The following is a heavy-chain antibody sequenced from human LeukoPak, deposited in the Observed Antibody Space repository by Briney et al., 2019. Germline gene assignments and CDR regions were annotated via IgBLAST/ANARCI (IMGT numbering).Heavy chain of an antibody. CDR1: GFTFSSYE. CDR2: ISSSGNTI. Sequence: GGSLRLSCAASGFTFSSYEMNWVRHAPGKGLEGVSYISSSGNTIYYADSVKGRFTISRDNAKNSLYLQMHSLRAEDTAVYYCARETYYYDSSGYYVYYFDNWGQGTLVTVSS. D-gene: IGHD3-22*01. V-gene: IGHV3-48*03. J-gene: IGHJ4*02. CDR3: ARETYYYDSSGYYVYYFDN.